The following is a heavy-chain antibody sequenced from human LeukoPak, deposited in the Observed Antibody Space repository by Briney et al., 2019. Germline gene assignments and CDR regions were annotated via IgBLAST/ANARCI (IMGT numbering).Heavy chain of an antibody. V-gene: IGHV4-38-2*01. CDR2: IYHSGGS. D-gene: IGHD1-1*01. CDR1: GYSISNDYY. Sequence: SETLSLTCVVSGYSISNDYYWGWIRQPPGKGLEWIGNIYHSGGSYYNPPLKSRVTILVDTSKNQFSLKLSSVTAADTAVHYCAKAGTTGIHHWFDPWGQGNLVAVSS. J-gene: IGHJ5*02. CDR3: AKAGTTGIHHWFDP.